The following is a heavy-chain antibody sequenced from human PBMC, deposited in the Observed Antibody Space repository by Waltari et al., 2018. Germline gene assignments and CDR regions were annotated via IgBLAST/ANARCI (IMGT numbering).Heavy chain of an antibody. CDR3: AKVGVGLTTWYPFDV. Sequence: QVHLVESGGGVVQPGGSLRLSCAASGFTFSDYGMHLVRQAPGKGLECVAFIRYDASEIYYRDSVKGRFTISRDNSKNTLFLQMSSLRPEDTAVYYCAKVGVGLTTWYPFDVWGQGTMVTVSS. J-gene: IGHJ3*01. CDR2: IRYDASEI. V-gene: IGHV3-30*02. CDR1: GFTFSDYG. D-gene: IGHD1-1*01.